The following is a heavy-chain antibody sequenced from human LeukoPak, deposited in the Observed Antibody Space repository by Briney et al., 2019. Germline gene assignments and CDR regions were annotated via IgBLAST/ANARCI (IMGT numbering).Heavy chain of an antibody. CDR1: GGSFSDFY. CDR2: IHQTGIT. D-gene: IGHD2-2*01. Sequence: PSETLSLTCAVYGGSFSDFYRSWIRQPPGKGLEWIGEIHQTGITNYNPSLKSRVTISVDTSKNQFSLKLSSVTAADTAVYYCARGACTTTSCYAFDVWGQGTMVTVSS. CDR3: ARGACTTTSCYAFDV. J-gene: IGHJ3*01. V-gene: IGHV4-34*01.